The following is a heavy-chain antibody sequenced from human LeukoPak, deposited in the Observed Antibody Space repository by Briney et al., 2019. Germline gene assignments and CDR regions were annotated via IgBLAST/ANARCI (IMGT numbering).Heavy chain of an antibody. D-gene: IGHD1-1*01. CDR1: GFTFNSYA. CDR3: TTDELDY. CDR2: ISDTGTST. Sequence: PGGSLRLSCAGSGFTFNSYAMSWVRQTPGKGLEWVSSISDTGTSTYYADSVKGRFTISRDNSKNALYLQMNSLKTEDTAVYYCTTDELDYWGQGTLVTVSS. V-gene: IGHV3-23*01. J-gene: IGHJ4*02.